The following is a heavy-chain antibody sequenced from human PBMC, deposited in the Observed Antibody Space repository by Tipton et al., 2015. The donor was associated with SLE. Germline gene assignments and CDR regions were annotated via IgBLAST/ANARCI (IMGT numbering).Heavy chain of an antibody. CDR1: GGSISSSSYY. CDR3: ARGDDSSGYYIDY. CDR2: IYYSGST. J-gene: IGHJ4*02. D-gene: IGHD3-22*01. Sequence: TLSLTCTVSGGSISSSSYYWGWIRQPPGKGLEWIGSIYYSGSTYYNPPLKSRVTISVDTSKNQFSLKLSSVTAADTAVYYCARGDDSSGYYIDYWGQGTLVTVSS. V-gene: IGHV4-39*07.